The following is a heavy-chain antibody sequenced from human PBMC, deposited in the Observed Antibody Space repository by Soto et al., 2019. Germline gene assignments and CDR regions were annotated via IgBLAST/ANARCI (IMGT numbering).Heavy chain of an antibody. Sequence: SETLSLTCTVSGGSISSGGYYWSWIRQHPGKGLEWIGYIYYSGSTYYNPSLKSRVTISVDTSKNQFSLKLSSVTAADTAVYYCARDSAHYYGSGSYYNGDYYYGMDVWGQGTTVTVSS. J-gene: IGHJ6*02. CDR1: GGSISSGGYY. D-gene: IGHD3-10*01. CDR2: IYYSGST. V-gene: IGHV4-31*03. CDR3: ARDSAHYYGSGSYYNGDYYYGMDV.